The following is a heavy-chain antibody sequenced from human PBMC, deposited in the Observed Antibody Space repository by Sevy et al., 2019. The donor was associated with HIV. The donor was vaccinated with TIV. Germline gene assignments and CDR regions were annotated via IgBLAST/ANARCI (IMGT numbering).Heavy chain of an antibody. J-gene: IGHJ4*02. CDR2: IKDDGTEK. Sequence: GGSLRLSCAASGFTFSRYWMSWVRQSPGKGLEWVANIKDDGTEKYNVDSVKGRFTISRDNAKDSLWLQMNSLTVEDTAFYYDARHKDVLGAVRSYFNYWGQGTLVTVSS. D-gene: IGHD3-16*01. V-gene: IGHV3-7*01. CDR1: GFTFSRYW. CDR3: ARHKDVLGAVRSYFNY.